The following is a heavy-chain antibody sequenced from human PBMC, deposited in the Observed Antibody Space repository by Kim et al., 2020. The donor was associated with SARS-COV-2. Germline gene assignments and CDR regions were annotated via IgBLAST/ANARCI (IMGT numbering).Heavy chain of an antibody. D-gene: IGHD5-18*01. V-gene: IGHV3-30*07. J-gene: IGHJ6*02. CDR3: ARDRDGYSYGSSGMDV. Sequence: SVKGRFTISRDNSKNTVYLRMNSLRAEEPAVYYCARDRDGYSYGSSGMDVWGQGTTVTVSS.